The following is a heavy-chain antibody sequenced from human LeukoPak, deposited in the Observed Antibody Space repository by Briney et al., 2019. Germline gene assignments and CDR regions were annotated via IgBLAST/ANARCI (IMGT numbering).Heavy chain of an antibody. CDR1: GVSISSGGYY. V-gene: IGHV4-31*03. CDR3: ARDHNRYYGSGSYYN. Sequence: SQTLSLTCTVSGVSISSGGYYWSWIRQHPGKGLEWIGYIYYSGSTYYNPSLKSRVTISVDTSKNQFSLKLSSVTAADTAVYYCARDHNRYYGSGSYYNWGQGTLVTVSS. CDR2: IYYSGST. J-gene: IGHJ4*02. D-gene: IGHD3-10*01.